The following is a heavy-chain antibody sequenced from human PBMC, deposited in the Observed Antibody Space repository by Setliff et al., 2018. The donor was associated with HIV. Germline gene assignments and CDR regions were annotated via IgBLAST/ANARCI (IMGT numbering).Heavy chain of an antibody. J-gene: IGHJ6*02. CDR3: ARPYSGHAPYYYGMDV. D-gene: IGHD5-12*01. CDR1: GYTFTGHY. V-gene: IGHV1-46*01. CDR2: INPSGAIT. Sequence: ASVKVSCKASGYTFTGHYIHWVRQAPGQGLEWMGIINPSGAITNYAQNFQGRVTMTGDTSTNTVYMELSSLRSEDTAVYYCARPYSGHAPYYYGMDVWGQGTTVTVSS.